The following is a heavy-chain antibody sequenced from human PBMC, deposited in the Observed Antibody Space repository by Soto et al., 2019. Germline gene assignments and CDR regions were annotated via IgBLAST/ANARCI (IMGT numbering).Heavy chain of an antibody. CDR3: ATNPTRDCSGGSCYYYYGMDV. Sequence: PGESLKISCKGSGYSFTSYWIGWVRQMPGKGLEWMGIIYPGDSDTRYSPSFQGQVTISADKSISTAYLQWSSLKASDTAMYYCATNPTRDCSGGSCYYYYGMDVWGQGTTVTVSS. V-gene: IGHV5-51*01. D-gene: IGHD2-15*01. J-gene: IGHJ6*02. CDR1: GYSFTSYW. CDR2: IYPGDSDT.